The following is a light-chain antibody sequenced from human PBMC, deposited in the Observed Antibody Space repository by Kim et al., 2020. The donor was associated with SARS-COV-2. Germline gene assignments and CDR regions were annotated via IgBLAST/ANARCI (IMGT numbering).Light chain of an antibody. J-gene: IGKJ1*01. CDR3: QQYHNFRWT. V-gene: IGKV3-20*01. Sequence: EFVLTQSPGTLSLSPGERATLSCRASQSVNSAYLAWYQQKPGQAPRLLMSDTSRRATGTPDRFSGSGSGTDFTLTISRLEPEDFAVYYCQQYHNFRWTFGQGTKVEIK. CDR2: DTS. CDR1: QSVNSAY.